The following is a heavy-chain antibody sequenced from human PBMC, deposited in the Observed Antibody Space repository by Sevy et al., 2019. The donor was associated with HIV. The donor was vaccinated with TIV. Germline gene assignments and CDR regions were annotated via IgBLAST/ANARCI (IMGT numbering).Heavy chain of an antibody. CDR2: ISGSVIT. V-gene: IGHV3-11*01. CDR1: GFIFSDYY. D-gene: IGHD2-2*03. CDR3: ARDPLLGIAREVARGGY. J-gene: IGHJ4*02. Sequence: GGSLRLSCSGSGFIFSDYYMSWIRQAPGRGLEWVSYISGSVITYYADSVEGRFTMSRDNARNSLYLQMNSLRADDTAVYYCARDPLLGIAREVARGGYWGQGTLVTVSS.